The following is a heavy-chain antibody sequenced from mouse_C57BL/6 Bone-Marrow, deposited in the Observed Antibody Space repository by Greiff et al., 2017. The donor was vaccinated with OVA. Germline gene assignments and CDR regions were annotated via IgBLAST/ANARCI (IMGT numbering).Heavy chain of an antibody. CDR3: VRQRGCAMDY. J-gene: IGHJ4*01. V-gene: IGHV10-1*01. CDR2: IRSKSNNYAT. Sequence: EVHLVESGGGLVQPKGSLKLSCAASGFSFNTYAMNWVRQAPGKGLEWVARIRSKSNNYATYYADSVKERFTISRDDSESMLYLQMNNLKTEDTAMYDCVRQRGCAMDYWGQGTSVTVSS. CDR1: GFSFNTYA.